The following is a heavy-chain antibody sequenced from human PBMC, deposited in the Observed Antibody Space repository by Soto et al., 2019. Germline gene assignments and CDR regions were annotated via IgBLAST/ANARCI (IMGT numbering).Heavy chain of an antibody. V-gene: IGHV1-69*04. D-gene: IGHD3-9*01. Sequence: SVKVSCKASGGTFSSYTISWVRQAPGQGLEWMGRIIPILGIANYAQKFQGRVTITADKSTSTAYMELSSLRSEDTAVYYCARDSDDILTGPTDYWGQGTLVTVSS. CDR3: ARDSDDILTGPTDY. J-gene: IGHJ4*02. CDR2: IIPILGIA. CDR1: GGTFSSYT.